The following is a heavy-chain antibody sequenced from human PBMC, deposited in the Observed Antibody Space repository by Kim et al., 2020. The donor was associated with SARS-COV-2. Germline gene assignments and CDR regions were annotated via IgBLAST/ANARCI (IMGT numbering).Heavy chain of an antibody. CDR1: GGSISSSSYY. V-gene: IGHV4-39*07. J-gene: IGHJ6*02. Sequence: SETLSLTCTVSGGSISSSSYYWGWIRQPPGKGLEWIGSIYYSGSTYYNPSLKSRVTISVDTSKNQFSLKLSSVTAADTAVYYCAREDRGGSYYYYYGMDVWGQGTTVTVSS. CDR3: AREDRGGSYYYYYGMDV. D-gene: IGHD1-26*01. CDR2: IYYSGST.